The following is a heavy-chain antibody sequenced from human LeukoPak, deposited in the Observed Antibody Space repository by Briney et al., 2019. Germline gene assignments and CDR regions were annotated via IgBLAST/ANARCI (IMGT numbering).Heavy chain of an antibody. CDR2: IYYTGST. J-gene: IGHJ4*02. CDR3: ATHAGVASFDY. Sequence: SETLSLTCTVSGGSISSSRYYWGWIRQPPGKGLEWLGSIYYTGSTYYIPSLKSRVTISVDTSKKLFSLKLSSVTAADTAVYHCATHAGVASFDYWGQGTLVTVSS. CDR1: GGSISSSRYY. V-gene: IGHV4-39*01. D-gene: IGHD2-15*01.